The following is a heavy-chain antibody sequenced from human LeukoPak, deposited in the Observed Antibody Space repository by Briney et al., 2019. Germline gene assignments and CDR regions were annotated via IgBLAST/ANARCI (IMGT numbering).Heavy chain of an antibody. Sequence: KVSCKASGGTFSSYAISWVRQAPGQGLEWMGRIIPILGIANYALKFQGRVTITADKSTSTAYMELSSLRSEDTAVYYCARDIHDYGDYGGGDYWGQGTLVTVSS. V-gene: IGHV1-69*04. CDR2: IIPILGIA. J-gene: IGHJ4*02. CDR1: GGTFSSYA. D-gene: IGHD4-17*01. CDR3: ARDIHDYGDYGGGDY.